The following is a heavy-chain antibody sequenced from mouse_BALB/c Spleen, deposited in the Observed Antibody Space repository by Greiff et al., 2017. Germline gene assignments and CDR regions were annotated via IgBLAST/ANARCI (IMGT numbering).Heavy chain of an antibody. CDR3: ARDPYYYGSSLYAMDY. CDR1: GFSLTSYG. CDR2: IWAGGST. J-gene: IGHJ4*01. Sequence: VKLVESGPGLVAPSQSLSITCTVSGFSLTSYGVHWVRQPPGKGLEWLGVIWAGGSTNYNSALMSRLSISKDNSKSQVFLKMNSLQTDDTAMYYCARDPYYYGSSLYAMDYWGQGTSVTVSS. V-gene: IGHV2-9*02. D-gene: IGHD1-1*01.